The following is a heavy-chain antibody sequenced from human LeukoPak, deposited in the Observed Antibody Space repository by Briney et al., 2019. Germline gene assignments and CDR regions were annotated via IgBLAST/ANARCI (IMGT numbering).Heavy chain of an antibody. CDR3: ARVRLSSGYSN. V-gene: IGHV4-59*02. D-gene: IGHD3-22*01. J-gene: IGHJ4*02. CDR1: GASVSDYY. Sequence: SETLSLTCSVSGASVSDYYCNWIRQPPGKGPEWIGYVYNSGITNYNPSLRSRVTISVDTSKNQFSLKLNSVTVADTAVYYCARVRLSSGYSNWGQGTLVTVSS. CDR2: VYNSGIT.